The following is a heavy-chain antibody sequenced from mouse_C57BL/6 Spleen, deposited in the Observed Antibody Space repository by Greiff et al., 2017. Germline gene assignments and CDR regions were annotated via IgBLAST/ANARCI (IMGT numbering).Heavy chain of an antibody. CDR1: GFTFSNYW. CDR2: ISLNSDNSAT. V-gene: IGHV6-3*01. D-gene: IGHD4-1*01. CDR3: TGLTGTWYFDV. Sequence: DVKLVASGGGLVQPGGSMKLSCVASGFTFSNYWMTWVRQSPETGLEWVAQISLNSDNSATNYAESVKGRVTISRADSKSSVYLQMNNLMAEDTGIYYCTGLTGTWYFDVWGTGTTLTVSS. J-gene: IGHJ1*03.